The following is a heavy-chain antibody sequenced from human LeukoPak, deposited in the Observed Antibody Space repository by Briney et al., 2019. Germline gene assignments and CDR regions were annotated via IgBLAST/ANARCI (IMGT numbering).Heavy chain of an antibody. Sequence: SVKVSCKASVGTFSSYAISWVRQAPGQGLEWMGGIIPIFGTANYAQKFQGRVTITADESTSTAYMELSSLRSQDTAVYYCARGVNYTRRLNWFDPWGQGTLVTVSS. CDR3: ARGVNYTRRLNWFDP. CDR1: VGTFSSYA. J-gene: IGHJ5*02. D-gene: IGHD2-2*02. CDR2: IIPIFGTA. V-gene: IGHV1-69*13.